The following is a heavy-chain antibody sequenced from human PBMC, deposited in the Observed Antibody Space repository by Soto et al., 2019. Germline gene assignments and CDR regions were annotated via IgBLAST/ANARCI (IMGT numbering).Heavy chain of an antibody. V-gene: IGHV1-18*01. CDR1: GYTFISYG. J-gene: IGHJ5*02. D-gene: IGHD1-26*01. Sequence: ASVTVSCTASGYTFISYGISWVRQAPGQGLEWMGWISAYNGNTNYAQKLQGRVTMTTDTSTSTAYMELRSLRSDDTAVYYCARASGSSYWFDPWGQGTLVTVSS. CDR2: ISAYNGNT. CDR3: ARASGSSYWFDP.